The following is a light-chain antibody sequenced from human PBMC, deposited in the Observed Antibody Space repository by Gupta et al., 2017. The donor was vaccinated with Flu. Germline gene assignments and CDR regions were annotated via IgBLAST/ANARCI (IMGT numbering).Light chain of an antibody. V-gene: IGLV1-44*01. J-gene: IGLJ3*02. CDR1: SSNIGRNT. CDR3: AAWDDSLNAL. Sequence: QPVLTQPPSASGTPGQRVTISCSGGSSNIGRNTVNWYQQLPGTAPKLLIYSNYLRPSGVPDRFSGSKSGTSASLAISGIQSEDEADYYCAAWDDSLNALFGGGTKLTVL. CDR2: SNY.